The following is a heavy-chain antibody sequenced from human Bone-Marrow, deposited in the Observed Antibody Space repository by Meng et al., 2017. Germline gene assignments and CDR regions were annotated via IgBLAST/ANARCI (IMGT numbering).Heavy chain of an antibody. CDR3: ARTTGYSSSWYETFFDY. J-gene: IGHJ4*02. D-gene: IGHD6-13*01. Sequence: VKRGPSGAGVKKPGASVKVSCKASGYTFTSYGISWVRQAPGQGLEWMGGIIPIFGTANYAQKFQGRVTITADESTSTAYMELSSLRSEDTAVYYCARTTGYSSSWYETFFDYWGQGTLVTVSS. V-gene: IGHV1-69*13. CDR1: GYTFTSYG. CDR2: IIPIFGTA.